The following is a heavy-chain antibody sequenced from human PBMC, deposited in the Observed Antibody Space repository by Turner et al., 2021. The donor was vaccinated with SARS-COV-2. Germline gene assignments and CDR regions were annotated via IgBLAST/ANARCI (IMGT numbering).Heavy chain of an antibody. V-gene: IGHV1-69*01. CDR2: NIPIFGNA. CDR3: AGVSGDDYGVGFDY. D-gene: IGHD4-17*01. J-gene: IGHJ4*02. Sequence: QVQLVQSGAEVKKQGSSVKVSCKASGGTFSSYATSWVRQAPGQGLEWMGGNIPIFGNANYAKKFQGRVTITADESTSTAYMELGSQRSEDTAVYYCAGVSGDDYGVGFDYWGQGTLVTVSS. CDR1: GGTFSSYA.